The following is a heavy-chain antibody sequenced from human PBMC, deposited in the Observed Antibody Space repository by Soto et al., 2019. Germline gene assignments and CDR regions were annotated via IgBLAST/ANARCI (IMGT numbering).Heavy chain of an antibody. Sequence: GESLKISCKGSGYSFTSYWIGWVRQMPGKGLEWMGIIYPGDSDTRYSPSFQGQVTISADKSISTAYLQWSSLKASDTAMYYCARHRPYYDILTGYYVDYWGKGTLVTVSS. J-gene: IGHJ4*02. CDR2: IYPGDSDT. V-gene: IGHV5-51*01. CDR1: GYSFTSYW. D-gene: IGHD3-9*01. CDR3: ARHRPYYDILTGYYVDY.